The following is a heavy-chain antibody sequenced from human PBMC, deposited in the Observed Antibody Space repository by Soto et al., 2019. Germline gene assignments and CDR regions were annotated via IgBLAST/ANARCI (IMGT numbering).Heavy chain of an antibody. Sequence: EVQLVESGGGLVQPGGSLRLSCAASGFTFSTYWMSWVRQAPGKGLEWVATIRQDGSEKHHVDSVEGRFTIPRDNAKNSMYLQTNRLRAEDTAMYYCVRGCGRASCPYFFDYWGQGTLVSVSS. D-gene: IGHD2-2*01. CDR3: VRGCGRASCPYFFDY. J-gene: IGHJ4*02. CDR1: GFTFSTYW. CDR2: IRQDGSEK. V-gene: IGHV3-7*01.